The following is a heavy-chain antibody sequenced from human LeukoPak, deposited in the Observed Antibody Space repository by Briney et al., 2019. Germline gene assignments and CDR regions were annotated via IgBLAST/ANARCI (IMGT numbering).Heavy chain of an antibody. CDR3: ARGEGDYGDYSDY. Sequence: SETLSLTCTVSGGSISPKTYYWGWIRQPPGKGLEWIGSIDFSGSPDYSSSLKSRVTISLDTSMKQFSLKLSYVTAADTAVYYCARGEGDYGDYSDYRGQGILVTVSS. J-gene: IGHJ4*02. D-gene: IGHD4-17*01. V-gene: IGHV4-39*01. CDR2: IDFSGSP. CDR1: GGSISPKTYY.